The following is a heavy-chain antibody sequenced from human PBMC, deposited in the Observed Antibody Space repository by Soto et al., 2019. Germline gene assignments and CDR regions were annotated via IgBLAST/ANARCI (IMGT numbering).Heavy chain of an antibody. CDR3: ASGIYYYYMGV. CDR2: FCYSGST. CDR1: GGSISSSSYC. D-gene: IGHD1-20*01. Sequence: QLQLQESGPGLVKPSETLSLTCTVSGGSISSSSYCWGWIRQPPGKGLEWIGSFCYSGSTYYNPSLKGRVTISVDTSKNQFSLKVTSVTAADTAVYYCASGIYYYYMGVWGKGTTVTVSS. J-gene: IGHJ6*03. V-gene: IGHV4-39*01.